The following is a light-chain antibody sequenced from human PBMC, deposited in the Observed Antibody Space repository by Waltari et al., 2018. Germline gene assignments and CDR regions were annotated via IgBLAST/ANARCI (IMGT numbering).Light chain of an antibody. V-gene: IGKV3-20*01. CDR3: QQYGSAHWT. CDR1: QRVTSNY. Sequence: ENVLRQSAGTLSLSPGESATLSCRASQRVTSNYLAWYQQKPGRAPRLLIYGASSRATGIPDRFTGSGSGTDFALTISRLEPEDFAVYYCQQYGSAHWTFGQGTKVEVK. J-gene: IGKJ1*01. CDR2: GAS.